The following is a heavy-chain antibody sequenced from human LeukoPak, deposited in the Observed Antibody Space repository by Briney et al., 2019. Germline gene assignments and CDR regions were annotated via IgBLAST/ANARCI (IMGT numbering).Heavy chain of an antibody. Sequence: GRSLRLSCAASGFTFSSYAMHWVRQAPGKGLEWVAVISYDGSNKYYADSVKGRFTISRDNSKNTLYLQVNSLRAEDTAVYYCARDMASGWYDAFDIWGQGTMVTVSS. CDR1: GFTFSSYA. J-gene: IGHJ3*02. CDR3: ARDMASGWYDAFDI. V-gene: IGHV3-30-3*01. D-gene: IGHD6-19*01. CDR2: ISYDGSNK.